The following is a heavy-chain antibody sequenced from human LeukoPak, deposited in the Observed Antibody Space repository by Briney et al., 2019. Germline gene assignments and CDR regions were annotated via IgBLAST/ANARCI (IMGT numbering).Heavy chain of an antibody. CDR2: IIPILGIA. D-gene: IGHD6-19*01. J-gene: IGHJ5*02. CDR1: GGTFSSYT. CDR3: ASGWYSSGWYRGYNWFDP. Sequence: SVKVSCMASGGTFSSYTISWVRQAPGQGLEWMGRIIPILGIANYAQKFQGRVTITADKSTSTAYMELSSLRSEDTAVYYCASGWYSSGWYRGYNWFDPWGQGTLVTVSS. V-gene: IGHV1-69*02.